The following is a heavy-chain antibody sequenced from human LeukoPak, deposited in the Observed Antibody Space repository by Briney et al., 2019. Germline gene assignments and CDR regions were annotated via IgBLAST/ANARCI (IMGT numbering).Heavy chain of an antibody. CDR2: IYSSGST. Sequence: SETLSLTCTVSGGSTSSYYWSWIRQPPGKGLEWIGYIYSSGSTDYNPSLKGRVTISVDSSKNQFSLNLTSVTAADTAVYYCSRHAYYNPQDYFDSWGQGSLVTVSS. CDR3: SRHAYYNPQDYFDS. V-gene: IGHV4-59*08. CDR1: GGSTSSYY. D-gene: IGHD4/OR15-4a*01. J-gene: IGHJ4*02.